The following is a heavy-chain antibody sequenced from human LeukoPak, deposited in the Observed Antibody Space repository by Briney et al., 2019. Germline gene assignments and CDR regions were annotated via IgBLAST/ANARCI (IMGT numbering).Heavy chain of an antibody. CDR2: FDPEDGET. D-gene: IGHD3-10*01. CDR3: ATHPYYYGSGNSWFDP. J-gene: IGHJ5*02. V-gene: IGHV1-24*01. CDR1: GDTLTELS. Sequence: GGSVKVSCKVSGDTLTELSMHWVRQAPGKGLEGMGGFDPEDGETIYAQQFQGRVTMTADTSTDTAYMELSSLRSEDPAVYYCATHPYYYGSGNSWFDPRGQGTLVTVSS.